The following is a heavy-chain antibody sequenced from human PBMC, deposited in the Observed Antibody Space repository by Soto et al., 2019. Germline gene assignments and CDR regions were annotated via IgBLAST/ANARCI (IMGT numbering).Heavy chain of an antibody. J-gene: IGHJ5*02. CDR2: ITTTGRNT. V-gene: IGHV3-23*01. CDR3: ARGAAAAGTDWFDA. Sequence: EMQLLESGGGLVQPGGSLRLSCAASEFTFISYGMTWVRQAPGKGLEWVSGITTTGRNTYYAESVKGRFTISRDNSKNVVYLQMNSLRAEDTAVYYCARGAAAAGTDWFDAWGQGTLVIVSS. D-gene: IGHD6-13*01. CDR1: EFTFISYG.